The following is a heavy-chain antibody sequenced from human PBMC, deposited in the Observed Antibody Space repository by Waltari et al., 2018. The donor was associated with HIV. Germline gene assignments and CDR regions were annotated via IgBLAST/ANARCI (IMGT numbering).Heavy chain of an antibody. CDR3: IRDMFGEYDY. Sequence: EVQLEESGGASVQPGGSLRLSCAASGFSISRYWMHWVRQPPGKGLVWVSRMNEDGNRIDYAGSVRCRFTISRDSAKNTLFLQMNSLRDEDTAMYYCIRDMFGEYDYWGQGALVTVSS. CDR1: GFSISRYW. V-gene: IGHV3-74*01. CDR2: MNEDGNRI. J-gene: IGHJ4*02. D-gene: IGHD3-10*02.